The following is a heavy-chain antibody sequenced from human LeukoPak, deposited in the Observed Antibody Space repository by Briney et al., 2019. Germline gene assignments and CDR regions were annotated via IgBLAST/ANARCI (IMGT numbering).Heavy chain of an antibody. CDR2: INHSGST. CDR3: ARARIAARFGYFDY. D-gene: IGHD6-6*01. Sequence: SETLSLTCTVYGGSFSGYYWSWIRQPPGKGLEWIGEINHSGSTNYNPSLKSRVTISVDTSKNQFSLKLSSVTAADTAVYYCARARIAARFGYFDYWGQGTLVTVSS. J-gene: IGHJ4*02. CDR1: GGSFSGYY. V-gene: IGHV4-34*01.